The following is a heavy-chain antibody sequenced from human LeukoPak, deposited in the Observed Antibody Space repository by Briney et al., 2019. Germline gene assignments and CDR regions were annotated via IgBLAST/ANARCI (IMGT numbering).Heavy chain of an antibody. V-gene: IGHV3-15*01. CDR2: IKSKTDGGTT. CDR3: AHRDTTMVRVDY. D-gene: IGHD5-18*01. J-gene: IGHJ4*02. Sequence: GGSLRLSCAASGFTFSNAWMSWVRQAPGKGLEWVGRIKSKTDGGTTDYAAPVRGRFTISRDDSKNTLYLQMNSLTTEDTAVYFCAHRDTTMVRVDYWGQGTLVTVSS. CDR1: GFTFSNAW.